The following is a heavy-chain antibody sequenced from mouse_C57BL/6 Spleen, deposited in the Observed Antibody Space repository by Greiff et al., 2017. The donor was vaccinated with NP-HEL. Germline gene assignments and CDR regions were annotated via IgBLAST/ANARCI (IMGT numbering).Heavy chain of an antibody. J-gene: IGHJ3*01. CDR2: ISDGGSYT. CDR3: ARDLED. V-gene: IGHV5-4*01. CDR1: GFTFSSYA. Sequence: EVQLVESGGGLVKPGGSLKLSCAASGFTFSSYAMSWVRQTPEKRLEWVATISDGGSYTYYPDNVKGRFTISRDNAKNNLYLQMSHLKSEDTAMYYCARDLEDWGQGTLVTVSA.